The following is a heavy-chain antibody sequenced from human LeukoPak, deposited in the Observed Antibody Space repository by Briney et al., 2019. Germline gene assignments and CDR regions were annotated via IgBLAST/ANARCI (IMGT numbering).Heavy chain of an antibody. CDR3: AKDYCSSTSCPPKD. V-gene: IGHV3-23*01. CDR1: GFTFSNYA. J-gene: IGHJ4*02. Sequence: GGSLRLSCATSGFTFSNYAMSWGRQAPGKGLEWVSIISDSAVGTYYTDSVKGRFTISRDNSKNTLYLQMNSLRAEDTAIYYRAKDYCSSTSCPPKDWGQGTLVTVSS. D-gene: IGHD2-2*01. CDR2: ISDSAVGT.